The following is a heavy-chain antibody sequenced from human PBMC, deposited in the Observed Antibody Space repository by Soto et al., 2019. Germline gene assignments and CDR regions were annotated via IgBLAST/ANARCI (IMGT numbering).Heavy chain of an antibody. Sequence: SETLSLTCTVSGGSISSGGYYWSWVRQHPGKGLEWIGYIYYSGSTYYNPSLKSRVTISVDTSKNQFSLKLSSVTAADTAVYYCARVGCYDGSGYNAFHIWGQGTMVTVSS. CDR3: ARVGCYDGSGYNAFHI. CDR1: GGSISSGGYY. V-gene: IGHV4-31*03. CDR2: IYYSGST. D-gene: IGHD3-22*01. J-gene: IGHJ3*02.